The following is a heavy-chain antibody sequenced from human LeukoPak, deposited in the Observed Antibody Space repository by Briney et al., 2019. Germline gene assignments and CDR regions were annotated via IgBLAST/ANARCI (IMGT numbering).Heavy chain of an antibody. CDR2: ISSSGSTI. D-gene: IGHD2-21*02. J-gene: IGHJ6*03. Sequence: GGSLRLSCAASGFTFSSYSMNWVRQAPGKGLEWVSYISSSGSTIYYADSVKGRFTISRDNAKNSLYLQMNSLRAEDTAVYYCLGDCHYYMDVWGKGTTVTVSS. V-gene: IGHV3-48*01. CDR1: GFTFSSYS. CDR3: LGDCHYYMDV.